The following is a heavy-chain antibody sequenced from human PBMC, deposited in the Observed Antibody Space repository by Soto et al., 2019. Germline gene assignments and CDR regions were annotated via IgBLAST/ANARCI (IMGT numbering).Heavy chain of an antibody. D-gene: IGHD1-1*01. V-gene: IGHV4-4*07. Sequence: PSETLSLTCTVSGASISCFYWSWIRKAAGKGLEWIGRIYATGTTDYNPSLKSRVMMSVDTSKKQFSLKFRSVTAADTAVYYCVRDGTKTLRDWFDPWGQGISVTVSS. J-gene: IGHJ5*02. CDR1: GASISCFY. CDR3: VRDGTKTLRDWFDP. CDR2: IYATGTT.